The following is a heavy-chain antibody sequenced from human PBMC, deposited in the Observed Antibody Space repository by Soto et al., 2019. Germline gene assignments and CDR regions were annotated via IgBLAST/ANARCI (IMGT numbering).Heavy chain of an antibody. CDR1: GFTFSGHT. J-gene: IGHJ4*02. D-gene: IGHD3-10*01. Sequence: GGSLRLSCAASGFTFSGHTINWVRQAPGKGLEWVSSVSSSSSYIYYADSVKGRFTVSRDNAEKSLYLQMNSLRAEDTATYYCARCMGFDGSGYAFFDSWGQGTLVTVSS. CDR3: ARCMGFDGSGYAFFDS. CDR2: VSSSSSYI. V-gene: IGHV3-21*01.